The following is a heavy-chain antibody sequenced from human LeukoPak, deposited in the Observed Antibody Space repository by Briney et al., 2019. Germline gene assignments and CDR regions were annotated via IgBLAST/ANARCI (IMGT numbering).Heavy chain of an antibody. CDR2: ISSNGGST. CDR3: ARAKYYDSSGYYQGFFDY. D-gene: IGHD3-22*01. V-gene: IGHV3-64*01. CDR1: GFTFSSYA. Sequence: PGGSLRLSCAASGFTFSSYAMHWVRQAPGKGLEYVSAISSNGGSTYYANSVKGRFTISRDNSKNTLYLQMGSLRGEDMAVYYCARAKYYDSSGYYQGFFDYWGQGTLVTVSS. J-gene: IGHJ4*02.